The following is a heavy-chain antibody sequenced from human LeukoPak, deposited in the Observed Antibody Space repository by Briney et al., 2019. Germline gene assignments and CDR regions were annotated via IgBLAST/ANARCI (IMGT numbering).Heavy chain of an antibody. D-gene: IGHD5-18*01. Sequence: GTSVKVSCKASGFTFTSSAMQWVRQARGQRLEWIGWIVVGSGNTNYAQKFQERATITRDMSTSTAYMELSSLRSEDTAVYYCAADRGYSYARVTYYYYGMDVWGQGTTVTVSS. CDR1: GFTFTSSA. CDR3: AADRGYSYARVTYYYYGMDV. V-gene: IGHV1-58*02. CDR2: IVVGSGNT. J-gene: IGHJ6*02.